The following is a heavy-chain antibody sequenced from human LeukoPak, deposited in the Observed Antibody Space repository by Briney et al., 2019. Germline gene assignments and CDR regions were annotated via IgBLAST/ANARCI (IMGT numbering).Heavy chain of an antibody. J-gene: IGHJ4*02. D-gene: IGHD6-19*01. Sequence: SETLSLTCTVSGYSISSGYYWGWIRQPPGKGLEWIGSIYHSGRTFYNPSLKSRVTISVDTSKNQFSLKLSSVTAADTAVYYCARSSGWYNYFDYWGQGTLVTVSS. CDR2: IYHSGRT. CDR1: GYSISSGYY. V-gene: IGHV4-38-2*02. CDR3: ARSSGWYNYFDY.